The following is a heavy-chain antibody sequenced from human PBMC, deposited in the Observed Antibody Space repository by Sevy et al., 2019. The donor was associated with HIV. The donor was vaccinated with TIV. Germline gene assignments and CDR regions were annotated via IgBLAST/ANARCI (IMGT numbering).Heavy chain of an antibody. CDR1: GFTFSSYD. CDR3: AKNRLPGGSYFSRHGLDV. V-gene: IGHV3-30*18. D-gene: IGHD3-10*01. J-gene: IGHJ6*02. Sequence: GGSLRLSCAASGFTFSSYDMHWVRQAPGKGLEWVAIILHDGSYREYVDSVRGRFNMSRDNSKNTMYLQMNGLSIEDTAVYYCAKNRLPGGSYFSRHGLDVWGRGTTVTVSS. CDR2: ILHDGSYR.